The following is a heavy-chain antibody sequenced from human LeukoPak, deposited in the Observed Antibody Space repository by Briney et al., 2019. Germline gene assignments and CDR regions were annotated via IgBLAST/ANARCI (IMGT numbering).Heavy chain of an antibody. CDR1: GGTFSSYA. CDR3: ARDSLPLPVAGQGPGYYIDY. CDR2: IIPIFGTA. V-gene: IGHV1-69*13. Sequence: VASVKVSCKASGGTFSSYAISWVRQDPGQGFEWMGGIIPIFGTANYAQQSQGTVTITADEYTSTAYMELSSLRSAGTAVYSCARDSLPLPVAGQGPGYYIDYWGQGTLVTVSS. J-gene: IGHJ4*02. D-gene: IGHD6-19*01.